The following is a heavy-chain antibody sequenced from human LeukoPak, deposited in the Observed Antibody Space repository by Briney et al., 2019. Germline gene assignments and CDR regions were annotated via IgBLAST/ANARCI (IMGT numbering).Heavy chain of an antibody. CDR3: ASPFDY. CDR1: GFTFSTYS. J-gene: IGHJ4*02. Sequence: PGGSLRLSCAAPGFTFSTYSMNWVRQAPGKGLEWISYISSSNSTIYYADSVKGRFTISRDNAKNSLYLQMNSLRAEGTAVYYCASPFDYWGQGTLVTVSS. V-gene: IGHV3-48*01. CDR2: ISSSNSTI.